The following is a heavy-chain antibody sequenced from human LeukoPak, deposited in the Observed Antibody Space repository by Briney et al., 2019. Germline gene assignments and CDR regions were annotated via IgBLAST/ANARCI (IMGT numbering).Heavy chain of an antibody. J-gene: IGHJ4*02. V-gene: IGHV4-31*02. Sequence: LRLSCAASGFTFSSYAMHWIRQHPGKGLEWIGYIYYSGSTYYNPSLKSRVTISVDTSKNQFSLKLSSVTAADTAVYYCARGIDYYFDYWGQGTLVTVSS. CDR3: ARGIDYYFDY. D-gene: IGHD3-9*01. CDR1: GFTFSSYAMH. CDR2: IYYSGST.